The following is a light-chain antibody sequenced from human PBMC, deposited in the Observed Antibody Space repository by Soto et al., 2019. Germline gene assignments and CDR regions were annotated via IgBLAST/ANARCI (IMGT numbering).Light chain of an antibody. CDR3: QQYDSSPLT. J-gene: IGKJ4*02. V-gene: IGKV3-15*01. CDR1: QSVSID. Sequence: EIVITQSPATLSVSPGERATLSCRASQSVSIDLAWYQQKPGQAPRLLIYGASTRATGIPDRFSGSGSGTDFTLTISSLQPEDFAVYYCQQYDSSPLTFGRGTKVDIK. CDR2: GAS.